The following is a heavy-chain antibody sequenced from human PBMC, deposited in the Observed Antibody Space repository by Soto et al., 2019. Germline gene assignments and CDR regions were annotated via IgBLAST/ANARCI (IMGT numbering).Heavy chain of an antibody. CDR1: GFTFSRYW. J-gene: IGHJ1*01. CDR2: VNPDGSQK. V-gene: IGHV3-7*01. CDR3: AAPPMVGAGSVDFQH. D-gene: IGHD2-15*01. Sequence: EVQLVESGGGLVQPGGSLRLSCAASGFTFSRYWMTWVRQAPGKGLEWVANVNPDGSQKYYVDSVKGRFTISRDNTKNSLYLQMNSLRAEDTAVYYCAAPPMVGAGSVDFQHWGQGTLVTVSS.